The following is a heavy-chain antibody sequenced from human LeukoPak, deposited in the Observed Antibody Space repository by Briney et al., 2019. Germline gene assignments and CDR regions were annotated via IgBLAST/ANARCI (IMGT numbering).Heavy chain of an antibody. CDR2: ISSNGGST. V-gene: IGHV3-64D*09. CDR3: VKTALVVVAATPSWYFDL. CDR1: GFIFSSYA. D-gene: IGHD2-15*01. J-gene: IGHJ2*01. Sequence: GGSLRLSCAASGFIFSSYAMHWVRQAPGKGLEYVSAISSNGGSTYYADSVKGRFTISRDNSKNTLYLQMSSLRAEDTAVYYCVKTALVVVAATPSWYFDLWGRGTLVTVSS.